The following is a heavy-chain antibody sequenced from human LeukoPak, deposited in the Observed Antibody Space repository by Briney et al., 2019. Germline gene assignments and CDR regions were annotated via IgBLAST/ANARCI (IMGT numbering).Heavy chain of an antibody. CDR1: GFTFSSYS. CDR2: ISSLSGTI. J-gene: IGHJ4*02. D-gene: IGHD5-18*01. Sequence: GGSLRLSCAASGFTFSSYSMNWVRQAPGEGLEWVSYISSLSGTIYYADSVKGRFTISRDNAKNSLYLQMNSLRAEDTAVYYCARDPISADTAIDQFDYWGQGTLVTVSS. CDR3: ARDPISADTAIDQFDY. V-gene: IGHV3-48*04.